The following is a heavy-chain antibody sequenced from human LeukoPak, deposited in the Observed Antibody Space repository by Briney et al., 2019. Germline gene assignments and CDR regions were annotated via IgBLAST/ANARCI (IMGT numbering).Heavy chain of an antibody. Sequence: PSETLSPTCTVSAGSISSYYWSWIRQPAGKGLEWIGRIYTSGSTNYNPSLKRRVTMSLNTPKNQFTLKLSSLTAATPAVYYCARDSSFFSSSDAFDIWGQGTMVTVSS. CDR3: ARDSSFFSSSDAFDI. CDR2: IYTSGST. CDR1: AGSISSYY. V-gene: IGHV4-4*07. J-gene: IGHJ3*02. D-gene: IGHD2/OR15-2a*01.